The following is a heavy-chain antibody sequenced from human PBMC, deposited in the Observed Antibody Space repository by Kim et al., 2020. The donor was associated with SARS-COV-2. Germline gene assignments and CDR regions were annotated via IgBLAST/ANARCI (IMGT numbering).Heavy chain of an antibody. D-gene: IGHD4-17*01. CDR2: T. V-gene: IGHV3-74*01. Sequence: TSYADSVKGRFTISSDNARNTLYLQMTSLRAEDTAVYYCAGDYFQRAYFDYWGRGTLVTVSS. CDR3: AGDYFQRAYFDY. J-gene: IGHJ4*02.